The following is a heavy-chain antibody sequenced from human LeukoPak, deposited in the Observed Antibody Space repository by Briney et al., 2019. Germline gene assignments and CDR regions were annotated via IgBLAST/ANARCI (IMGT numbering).Heavy chain of an antibody. V-gene: IGHV4-31*03. CDR3: ARAEYYYDSSSYPVPLNWFDP. CDR1: GGSISSGGYY. J-gene: IGHJ5*02. Sequence: SETLSLTCTVSGGSISSGGYYWSWIRQHPGKGLEWIGYIYYSGSTYYNPSLKSRVTISVDTSKNQFSLKLSSVTAADTAVYYCARAEYYYDSSSYPVPLNWFDPWGQGTLVTVSS. D-gene: IGHD3-22*01. CDR2: IYYSGST.